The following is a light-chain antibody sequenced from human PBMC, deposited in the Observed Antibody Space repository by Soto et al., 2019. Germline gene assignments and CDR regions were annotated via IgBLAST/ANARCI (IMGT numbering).Light chain of an antibody. CDR1: QSIDRW. V-gene: IGKV1-5*01. Sequence: DTQMPQSPSTLTASVGERVNITFRASQSIDRWLAWYQQKPGKAPKILIYHASSLETGVPSRFSGSGSGTEFTLTISSLQPDDFATYYCQHYNSYGTFGQGTKVDIK. CDR2: HAS. CDR3: QHYNSYGT. J-gene: IGKJ1*01.